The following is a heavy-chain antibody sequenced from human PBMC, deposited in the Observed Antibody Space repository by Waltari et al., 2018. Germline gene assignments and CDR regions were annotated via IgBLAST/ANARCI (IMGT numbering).Heavy chain of an antibody. V-gene: IGHV1-69*13. CDR3: AGDGGKDYGDPNWFDP. CDR2: IIPSFGTA. D-gene: IGHD4-17*01. J-gene: IGHJ5*02. Sequence: QVQLVQSGAEVKKPGSSVQVSCKASGGTFSSYAISWVRQAPGQGMEWMGGIIPSFGTANYARKLQGRVTTTADESTSRAYMELGGLRSEDTAVYYCAGDGGKDYGDPNWFDPWGQGTLVTVSS. CDR1: GGTFSSYA.